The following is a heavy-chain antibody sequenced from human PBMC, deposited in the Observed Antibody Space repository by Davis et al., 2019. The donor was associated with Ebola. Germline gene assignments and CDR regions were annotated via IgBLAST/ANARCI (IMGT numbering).Heavy chain of an antibody. CDR1: GFTFSSYG. J-gene: IGHJ4*02. V-gene: IGHV3-30*03. Sequence: PGGSLRLSCAASGFTFSSYGMHWVRQAPGKGLEWVAVISYDGSNKYYADSVKGRFTISRDNSKNTLYLQMNSLRAEDTAVYYCARDPSYCSSTSCYVFDYWGQGTLVTVSS. CDR3: ARDPSYCSSTSCYVFDY. CDR2: ISYDGSNK. D-gene: IGHD2-2*01.